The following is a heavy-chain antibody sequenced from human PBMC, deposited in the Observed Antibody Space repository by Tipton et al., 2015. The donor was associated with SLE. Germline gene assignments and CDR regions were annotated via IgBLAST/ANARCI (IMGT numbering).Heavy chain of an antibody. CDR3: ARVRWGYCATTSCDHYYYMDV. CDR1: GGSISTYY. D-gene: IGHD2-2*01. J-gene: IGHJ6*03. CDR2: VYYSGTT. Sequence: TLSLTCTVSGGSISTYYWSWIRQAPGKGLEWIGHVYYSGTTNYSPSLKSRATISIDTSKNQFSLKLSSVTAADTAVYYCARVRWGYCATTSCDHYYYMDVWGKGTTVTVSS. V-gene: IGHV4-59*12.